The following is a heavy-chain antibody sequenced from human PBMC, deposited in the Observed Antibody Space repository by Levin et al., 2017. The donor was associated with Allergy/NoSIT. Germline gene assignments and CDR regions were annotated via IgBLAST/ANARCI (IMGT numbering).Heavy chain of an antibody. CDR1: GGSITSDGYC. CDR2: IYYSGST. J-gene: IGHJ4*02. D-gene: IGHD1-7*01. Sequence: SETLSLTCNVSGGSITSDGYCWTWIRQHPGRGLEWIGSIYYSGSTYFNPSLKSRVTISLVTSKNQFSLRLSSVNAADTAVYYCAGGSIPGTLVPDPQMDFWGQGSLVTVSS. CDR3: AGGSIPGTLVPDPQMDF. V-gene: IGHV4-31*03.